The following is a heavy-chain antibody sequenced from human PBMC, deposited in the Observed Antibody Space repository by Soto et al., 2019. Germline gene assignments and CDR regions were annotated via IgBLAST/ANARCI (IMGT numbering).Heavy chain of an antibody. V-gene: IGHV1-69*13. CDR1: GGTFSSYA. CDR3: ARGSYCTNGVCYFGVRRGYYYYYGMDV. J-gene: IGHJ6*02. D-gene: IGHD2-8*01. Sequence: SVKVSCKASGGTFSSYAISWVRQAPGQGLEWIGGIIPIFGTANYAQKFQGRVTITADESTSTAYMELSSLRSEDTAVYYCARGSYCTNGVCYFGVRRGYYYYYGMDVWGQGTTVTASS. CDR2: IIPIFGTA.